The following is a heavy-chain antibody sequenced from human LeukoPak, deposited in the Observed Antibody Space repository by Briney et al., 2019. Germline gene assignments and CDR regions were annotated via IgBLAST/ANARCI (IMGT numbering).Heavy chain of an antibody. CDR1: GLTFSSDW. CDR2: INSDASTI. D-gene: IGHD2-2*01. J-gene: IGHJ4*02. V-gene: IGHV3-74*01. Sequence: TGGSLRLSCAASGLTFSSDWMHWVRQVPGKGLVWVSRINSDASTINYADSVKGRFTISRDNAKNTLYLQMNNLRAEDTAVYYCGRLAHNAWYAIDFWGQGTLVTVSS. CDR3: GRLAHNAWYAIDF.